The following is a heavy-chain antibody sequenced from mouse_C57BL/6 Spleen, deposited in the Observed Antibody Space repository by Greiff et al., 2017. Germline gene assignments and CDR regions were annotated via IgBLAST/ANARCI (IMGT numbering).Heavy chain of an antibody. CDR2: IRNKANNHAT. V-gene: IGHV6-6*01. D-gene: IGHD2-4*01. J-gene: IGHJ4*01. CDR3: TRYDYDSPYYAMDY. CDR1: GFTFSDAW. Sequence: EVKLQESGGGLVQPGGSMKLSCAASGFTFSDAWMDWVRQSPEKGLEWVAEIRNKANNHATYYAESVKGRFTISRDDSKSSVYLQMNSLRAEDTGIYDFTRYDYDSPYYAMDYWGQGTSVTVSS.